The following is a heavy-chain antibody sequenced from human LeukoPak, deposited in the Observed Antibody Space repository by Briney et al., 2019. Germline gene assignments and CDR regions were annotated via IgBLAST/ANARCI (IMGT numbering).Heavy chain of an antibody. CDR3: AKDYGGLRGDHY. V-gene: IGHV3-23*01. CDR1: GFTPTSYA. CDR2: MSGSGDST. J-gene: IGHJ4*02. Sequence: PRGSLRLSCAASGFTPTSYAMTWGRPAPGKGLGWVWAMSGSGDSTYYADSVKGRFTISRDNSKNTLYLQMNSLRAEDTAVYYCAKDYGGLRGDHYWGQGTRVTVSS. D-gene: IGHD4-17*01.